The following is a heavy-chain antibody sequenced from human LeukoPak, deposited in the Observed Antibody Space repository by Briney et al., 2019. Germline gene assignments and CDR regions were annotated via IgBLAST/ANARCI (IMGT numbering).Heavy chain of an antibody. CDR1: GYSISSGYY. V-gene: IGHV4-38-2*02. CDR3: ARWVDVVVAATYYYYGMDV. CDR2: IYHSGST. Sequence: SETLSLTCTVSGYSISSGYYWGWIRQPPGKGLEWIGSIYHSGSTYYNPSLKSRVTISVDTSKNQFSLKLSSVTAADTAVYYCARWVDVVVAATYYYYGMDVWGQGTTVTVSS. D-gene: IGHD2-15*01. J-gene: IGHJ6*02.